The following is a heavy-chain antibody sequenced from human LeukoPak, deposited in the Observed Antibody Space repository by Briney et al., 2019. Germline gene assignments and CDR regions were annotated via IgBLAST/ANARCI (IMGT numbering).Heavy chain of an antibody. CDR2: IYYSGST. D-gene: IGHD1-1*01. V-gene: IGHV4-59*01. CDR1: GDSISSYC. CDR3: ARDRDDGWSPIDY. J-gene: IGHJ4*02. Sequence: SETLSLTCTVSGDSISSYCWSWIRQPPGKGLEWIGNIYYSGSTNYNPSLKSRVTISVDTSKNQFSLKLSSVAAADTAVYYCARDRDDGWSPIDYWGQGTLVTVS.